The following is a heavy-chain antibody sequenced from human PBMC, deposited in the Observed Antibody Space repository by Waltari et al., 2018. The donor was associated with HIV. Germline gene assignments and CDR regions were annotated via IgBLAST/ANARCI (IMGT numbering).Heavy chain of an antibody. CDR3: AKFRGSGSDY. CDR1: GFTFEGYA. J-gene: IGHJ4*02. D-gene: IGHD3-10*01. Sequence: EVQLLESGGGLVQPGGSLRLSCAASGFTFEGYAMTWVRLAPGKGLGGVSGISGSGGSTFYAGSVKGRFAISRDNSKNTLYLQMNTLRAEDTAVYYCAKFRGSGSDYWGQGAQVTVSS. V-gene: IGHV3-23*01. CDR2: ISGSGGST.